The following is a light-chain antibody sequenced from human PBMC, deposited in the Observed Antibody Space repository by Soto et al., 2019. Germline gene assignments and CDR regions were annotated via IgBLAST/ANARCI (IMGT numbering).Light chain of an antibody. CDR2: DAS. CDR3: QQYDSSPKT. J-gene: IGKJ1*01. CDR1: QSVSEF. Sequence: EFILTQSPATLSLSTGERATLSCRASQSVSEFLAWYQQKPGQAPRLLIYDASNRATGIPARFSGSGSGTDFTLTISSLEPEDFAVYYCQQYDSSPKTFGQGTKVDIK. V-gene: IGKV3-11*01.